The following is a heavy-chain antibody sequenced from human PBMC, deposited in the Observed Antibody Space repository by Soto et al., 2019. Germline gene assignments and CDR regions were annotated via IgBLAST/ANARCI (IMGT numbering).Heavy chain of an antibody. J-gene: IGHJ4*02. V-gene: IGHV4-31*03. CDR3: AGDTAPDSSRWHGFDF. D-gene: IGHD6-13*01. Sequence: QVQLQESGPGLVKPSQTLSLTCTVSGGSISSGGYYWSWIRQHPGKGLEWIGYIYYSGSTYYNPSLKSRVTMSVDASKNQFCLKLSSVTAADTAVYYCAGDTAPDSSRWHGFDFWGQGTLVTVSS. CDR1: GGSISSGGYY. CDR2: IYYSGST.